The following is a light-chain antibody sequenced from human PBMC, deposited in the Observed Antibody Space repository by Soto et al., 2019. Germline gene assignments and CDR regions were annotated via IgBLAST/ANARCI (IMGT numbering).Light chain of an antibody. CDR3: QQYGSSPFS. CDR1: QSVSSSY. J-gene: IGKJ3*01. V-gene: IGKV3-20*01. CDR2: GAS. Sequence: EIVLTQSPGTLSLSPGERATLSCRASQSVSSSYLAWYQQKPGQAPRPIIYGASTRATVIPDRFSGSGSGIDFTLTISRLEPEDFAVYYCQQYGSSPFSYGPGTKVDIK.